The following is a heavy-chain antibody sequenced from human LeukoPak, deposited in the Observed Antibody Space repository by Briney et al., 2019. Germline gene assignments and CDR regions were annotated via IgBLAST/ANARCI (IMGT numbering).Heavy chain of an antibody. CDR2: ISYDGTNK. J-gene: IGHJ4*02. V-gene: IGHV3-30*18. CDR3: AKDRRSVLSGWTFDY. D-gene: IGHD6-19*01. Sequence: XAXGXXXEGVAFISYDGTNKYYAHSVKGRFTISIDNSKNALYLQMNSLRAEDTAVYYCAKDRRSVLSGWTFDYWGQGTXV.